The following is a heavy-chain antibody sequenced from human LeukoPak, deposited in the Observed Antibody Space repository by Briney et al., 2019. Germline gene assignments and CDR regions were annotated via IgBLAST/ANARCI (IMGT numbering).Heavy chain of an antibody. CDR3: AKDRGSNWYDWYFDL. CDR1: GGSISSYY. V-gene: IGHV4-59*01. CDR2: IYYSGST. J-gene: IGHJ2*01. Sequence: SETLSLTCTVSGGSISSYYWNWIRQPPGKGLEWIGYIYYSGSTNYNPSLESRVTISLDTSKNQSSLKLSSVTAADTAVYYCAKDRGSNWYDWYFDLWGRGTLVTVSS. D-gene: IGHD6-13*01.